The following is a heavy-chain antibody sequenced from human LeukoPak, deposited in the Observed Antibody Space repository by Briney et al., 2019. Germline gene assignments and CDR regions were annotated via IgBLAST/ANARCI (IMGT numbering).Heavy chain of an antibody. CDR1: GGSISSSSYY. D-gene: IGHD3-10*01. V-gene: IGHV4-39*01. J-gene: IGHJ4*02. CDR2: IYYGGDT. Sequence: SGTLSLTCTVSGGSISSSSYYWGWIRQSPGKGLEWIGSIYYGGDTYPNPSLKTRVTISVDTSKKQFSLRLTSVTAADTAVYYCAAMVRGVRYFDYWGQGTLVTVSS. CDR3: AAMVRGVRYFDY.